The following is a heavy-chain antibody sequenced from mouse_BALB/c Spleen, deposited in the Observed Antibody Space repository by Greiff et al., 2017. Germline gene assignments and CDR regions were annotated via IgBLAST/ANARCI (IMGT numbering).Heavy chain of an antibody. CDR3: ARAGYGNYPLYAMDY. CDR1: GFTFSSFG. CDR2: ISSGSSTI. V-gene: IGHV5-17*02. J-gene: IGHJ4*01. Sequence: EVQGVESGGGLVQPGGSRKLSCAASGFTFSSFGMHWVRQAPEKGLEWVAYISSGSSTIYYADTVKGRFTISRDNPKNTLFLQMTSLRSEDTAMYYCARAGYGNYPLYAMDYWGQGTSVTVSS. D-gene: IGHD2-10*02.